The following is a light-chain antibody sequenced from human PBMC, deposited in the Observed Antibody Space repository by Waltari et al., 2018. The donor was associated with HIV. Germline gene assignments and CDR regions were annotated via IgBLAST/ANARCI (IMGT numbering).Light chain of an antibody. J-gene: IGLJ3*02. Sequence: NFMLTQPHSVSESPGKTVTISCTRSSGSIDSNYVPWYQQRPGSAPIILIYEDTERPSGVSERFSASIDSSSNSASLTISGLTTEDEADYYCQSSDSIIAVFGGGTKLTVL. CDR2: EDT. CDR3: QSSDSIIAV. V-gene: IGLV6-57*03. CDR1: SGSIDSNY.